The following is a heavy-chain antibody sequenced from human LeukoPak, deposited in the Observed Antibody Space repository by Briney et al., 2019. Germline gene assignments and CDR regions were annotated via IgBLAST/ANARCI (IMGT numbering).Heavy chain of an antibody. CDR1: GGSISSGDYY. CDR2: IYYSGST. D-gene: IGHD1-26*01. Sequence: SQTLSLTCTVSGGSISSGDYYWSWIRQPPGKGLEWIGYIYYSGSTSYNPSLKSRVTISVDTSKNQFSLKLSSVTAADTAVYYCARGDVGATAVPFDPWGQGTLVTVSS. V-gene: IGHV4-30-4*08. CDR3: ARGDVGATAVPFDP. J-gene: IGHJ5*02.